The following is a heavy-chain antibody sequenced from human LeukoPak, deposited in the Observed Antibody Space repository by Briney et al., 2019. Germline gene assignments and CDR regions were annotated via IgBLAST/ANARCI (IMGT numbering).Heavy chain of an antibody. D-gene: IGHD1-26*01. V-gene: IGHV1-2*02. J-gene: IGHJ4*02. Sequence: ASVKVPCKASGYTFTGYYMHWVRQAPGQGLEWMGWINPNSGGTNYAQKFQGRVTMTRDTSISTAYMELSRLRSDDTAVYYCARVWVVGATLYYFDYWGQGTLVTVSS. CDR1: GYTFTGYY. CDR2: INPNSGGT. CDR3: ARVWVVGATLYYFDY.